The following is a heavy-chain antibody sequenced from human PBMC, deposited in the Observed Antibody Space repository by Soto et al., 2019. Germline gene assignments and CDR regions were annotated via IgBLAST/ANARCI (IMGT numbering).Heavy chain of an antibody. J-gene: IGHJ6*02. Sequence: EVQLVESGGGLVKPGGSLRLSCAASGFSFSNYTMNWVRQAPGKGLDWLSSISRSSSNIFYGDSVKGRFTVSRDNANNLLYLQINSLSAEDTAIYYCARDLKVAASSSYFYYGMDVWGQGTTVTVSS. CDR3: ARDLKVAASSSYFYYGMDV. V-gene: IGHV3-21*01. CDR2: ISRSSSNI. D-gene: IGHD6-19*01. CDR1: GFSFSNYT.